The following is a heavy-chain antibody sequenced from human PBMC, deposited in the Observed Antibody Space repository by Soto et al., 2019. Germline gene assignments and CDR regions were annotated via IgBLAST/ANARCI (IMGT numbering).Heavy chain of an antibody. V-gene: IGHV1-18*01. J-gene: IGHJ6*03. CDR3: ARTYYNYYYMDV. CDR1: GYTFPSYG. Sequence: ASVKVSCKASGYTFPSYGISWVRQAPGQGLEWMGWISAYNGNTNYAQKLQGRVTMTTDTSTSTAYMELRSLRSDDTAVYYCARTYYNYYYMDVWGKGTTVTVSS. CDR2: ISAYNGNT.